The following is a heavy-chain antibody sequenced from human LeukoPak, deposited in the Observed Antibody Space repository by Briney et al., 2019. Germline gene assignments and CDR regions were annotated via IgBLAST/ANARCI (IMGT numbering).Heavy chain of an antibody. D-gene: IGHD2-2*01. Sequence: GGSLRLSCAASGFTFSSYEMNWVRQAPGKGLEWVSSISPSGNYIYYADSVEGRFTISRDNAKNSLYLQMNSLRAEDTAVYYCARDLSSSTSCYSYWGQGTLVTVSS. V-gene: IGHV3-21*01. CDR3: ARDLSSSTSCYSY. CDR2: ISPSGNYI. J-gene: IGHJ4*02. CDR1: GFTFSSYE.